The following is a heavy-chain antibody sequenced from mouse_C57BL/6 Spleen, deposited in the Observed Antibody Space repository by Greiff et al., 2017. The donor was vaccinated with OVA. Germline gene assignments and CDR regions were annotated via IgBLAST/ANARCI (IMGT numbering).Heavy chain of an antibody. V-gene: IGHV5-17*01. CDR2: ISSGSSTI. CDR1: GFTFSDYG. CDR3: ARPQTGY. Sequence: EVMLVESGGGLVKPGGSLKLSCAASGFTFSDYGMHWVRQAPEKGLEWVAYISSGSSTIYYADTVKGRFTISRDNAKNTLFLQMTSLRSEDTALYYCARPQTGYWGQGTLVTVSA. J-gene: IGHJ3*02.